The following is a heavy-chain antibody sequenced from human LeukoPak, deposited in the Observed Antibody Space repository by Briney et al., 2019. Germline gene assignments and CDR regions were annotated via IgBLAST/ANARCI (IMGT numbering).Heavy chain of an antibody. Sequence: ASVKVSCKASGYTFTGYYMHWVRQAPGQGLEWMGWINPNSGGTNYAQKFQGRVTMTRGTSISTAYMELSRLRSDDTAVYYCARETTVNPDLFDYWGQGTLVTVSS. J-gene: IGHJ4*02. V-gene: IGHV1-2*02. CDR2: INPNSGGT. D-gene: IGHD4-4*01. CDR3: ARETTVNPDLFDY. CDR1: GYTFTGYY.